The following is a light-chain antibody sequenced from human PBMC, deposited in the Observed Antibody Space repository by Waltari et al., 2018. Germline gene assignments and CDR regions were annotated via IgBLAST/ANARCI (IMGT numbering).Light chain of an antibody. CDR2: GAS. V-gene: IGKV3-15*01. CDR3: QQYNDWPPWT. CDR1: QHINMN. Sequence: DIVLTQSPATLSLSPGERATLSCRASQHINMNLAWYQQKPGQAPRLLFYGASTRESGVPAMFSGSGSGTEFTLTISSLQSEDFGLYYCQQYNDWPPWTFGQGTKV. J-gene: IGKJ1*01.